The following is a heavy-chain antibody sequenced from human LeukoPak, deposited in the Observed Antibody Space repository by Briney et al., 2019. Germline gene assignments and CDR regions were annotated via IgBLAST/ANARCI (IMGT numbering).Heavy chain of an antibody. J-gene: IGHJ3*02. CDR2: IHASGST. D-gene: IGHD3-16*01. Sequence: SETLSLTCTVSGGSISGYYWTWIRQPAGKGLEWIGRIHASGSTDYNPSLKSRVTMSVGMSKNHFSLKLSSVTAADTAVFYCARDSWGKDAFDIWGQGTMVTVSS. CDR3: ARDSWGKDAFDI. CDR1: GGSISGYY. V-gene: IGHV4-4*07.